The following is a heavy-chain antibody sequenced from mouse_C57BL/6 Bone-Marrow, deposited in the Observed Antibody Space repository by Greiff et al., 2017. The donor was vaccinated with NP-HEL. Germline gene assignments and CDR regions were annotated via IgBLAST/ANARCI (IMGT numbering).Heavy chain of an antibody. CDR3: ARWIYGNYLHWYFDV. CDR1: GYTFTSYG. V-gene: IGHV1-81*01. CDR2: IYPRSGNT. J-gene: IGHJ1*03. D-gene: IGHD2-1*01. Sequence: VQLQQSGAELARPGASVKLSCKASGYTFTSYGISWVKQRTGQGLEWIGEIYPRSGNTYYNEKFKGKATRTADKSSSTAYMELRSLTSEDSAVYFCARWIYGNYLHWYFDVWGTGTTVTVSS.